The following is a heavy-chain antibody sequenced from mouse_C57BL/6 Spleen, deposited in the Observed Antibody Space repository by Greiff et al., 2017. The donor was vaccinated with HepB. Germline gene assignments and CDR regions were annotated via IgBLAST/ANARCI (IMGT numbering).Heavy chain of an antibody. Sequence: VQLQQSGAELMKPGASVKLSCKATGYTFTGYWIEWVKQRPGHGLEWIGEILPGRGSTNYNEKFKGKATFTADTSSNTAYMQLSSLTTEDSAIYYCARGGFITTAGDYWGQGTTLTVSS. CDR2: ILPGRGST. D-gene: IGHD1-1*01. J-gene: IGHJ2*01. CDR3: ARGGFITTAGDY. CDR1: GYTFTGYW. V-gene: IGHV1-9*01.